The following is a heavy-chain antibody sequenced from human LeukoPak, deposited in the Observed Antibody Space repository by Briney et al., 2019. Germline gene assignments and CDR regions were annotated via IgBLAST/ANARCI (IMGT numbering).Heavy chain of an antibody. CDR1: GGSFSGYY. J-gene: IGHJ3*02. Sequence: SETLSLTCAVYGGSFSGYYWSWIRQPPGKGLEWIGEINHSGSTNYNPSLKSRVTISVDTSKNQFSLKLSSVTAADTAVYYCARHPYYYDSSGYQAFDIWGQGTMVTVSS. CDR2: INHSGST. CDR3: ARHPYYYDSSGYQAFDI. D-gene: IGHD3-22*01. V-gene: IGHV4-34*01.